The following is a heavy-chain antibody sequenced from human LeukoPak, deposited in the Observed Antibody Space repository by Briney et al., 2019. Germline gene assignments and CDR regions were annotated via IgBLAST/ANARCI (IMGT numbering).Heavy chain of an antibody. CDR2: IRWNSGSI. CDR1: GFTFDDYA. J-gene: IGHJ6*02. CDR3: ARVVVVPAAPYYYYGMDV. D-gene: IGHD2-2*01. V-gene: IGHV3-9*01. Sequence: PGRSLRLSCAASGFTFDDYAMHWVRQAPGKGLEWVSGIRWNSGSIGYADSVKGRFTISRDNAKNSLYLQMNSLRAEDTAVYYCARVVVVPAAPYYYYGMDVWGQGTTVTVSS.